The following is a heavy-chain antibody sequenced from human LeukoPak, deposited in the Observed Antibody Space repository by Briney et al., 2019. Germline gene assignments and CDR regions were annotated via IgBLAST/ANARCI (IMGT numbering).Heavy chain of an antibody. V-gene: IGHV4-59*01. CDR3: ARLMGYCSTTSCHPGWLDP. J-gene: IGHJ5*02. D-gene: IGHD2-2*01. Sequence: SETLSLTCTVSGGSFNTYYWTWIRQPPGKGLQWLGYIYYSGSTHSNAYLKSRVTISLDTSRNQFSLRLSSVTAADTAVYHCARLMGYCSTTSCHPGWLDPWGQGTLVTVSS. CDR2: IYYSGST. CDR1: GGSFNTYY.